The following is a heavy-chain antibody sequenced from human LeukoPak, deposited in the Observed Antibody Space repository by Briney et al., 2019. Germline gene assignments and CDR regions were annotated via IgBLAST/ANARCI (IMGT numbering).Heavy chain of an antibody. D-gene: IGHD3-22*01. CDR3: ARDYYDSSGAYYFDY. CDR1: GYTFTSYA. CDR2: INAGNGNT. J-gene: IGHJ4*02. V-gene: IGHV1-3*01. Sequence: ASVKVSCKAPGYTFTSYAMHWVRQAPGQRLEWMGWINAGNGNTKYSQKFQGRVTITRDTSASTAYMELSSLRSEDTAVYYCARDYYDSSGAYYFDYWGQGTLVTVSS.